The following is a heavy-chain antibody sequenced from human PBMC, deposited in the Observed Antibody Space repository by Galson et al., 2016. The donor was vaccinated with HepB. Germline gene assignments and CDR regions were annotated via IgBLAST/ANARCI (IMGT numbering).Heavy chain of an antibody. D-gene: IGHD5-18*01. Sequence: SLRLSCAASGFTFSSYDMHWVRQATGKGLEWVSGIDPAGGTSYLGYVKGRFTISRESAKNSLYLQMSRLRVGDTAVYYCVREILLVVGYYGMDVWGQGTTVTVSS. J-gene: IGHJ6*02. CDR2: IDPAGGT. V-gene: IGHV3-13*01. CDR3: VREILLVVGYYGMDV. CDR1: GFTFSSYD.